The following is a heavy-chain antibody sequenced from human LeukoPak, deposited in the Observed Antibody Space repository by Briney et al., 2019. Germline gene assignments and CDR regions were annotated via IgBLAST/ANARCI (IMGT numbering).Heavy chain of an antibody. Sequence: HSGGSLRLSCAASGFTFSSYWMSWVRQAPGKGLEWVANIKQDGSEKYYVDSVKGRFTISRDNAKNSLYLQMNGLRAEDTAVYYCARDRAHLDVVVPAAIKPPRNYYYMDVWGKGTTVTVSS. CDR3: ARDRAHLDVVVPAAIKPPRNYYYMDV. CDR1: GFTFSSYW. J-gene: IGHJ6*03. CDR2: IKQDGSEK. V-gene: IGHV3-7*01. D-gene: IGHD2-2*02.